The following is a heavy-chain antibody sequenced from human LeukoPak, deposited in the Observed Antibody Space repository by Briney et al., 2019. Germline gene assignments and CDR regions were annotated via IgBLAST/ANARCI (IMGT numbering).Heavy chain of an antibody. V-gene: IGHV3-33*01. D-gene: IGHD2-2*01. Sequence: GGSLGLSCAASGFSFRDHGMHWVRQAPGKGLEWVAGLWYDGSNEDYAESVKGRFTIFRDNSKNTLYLRMNSLRVEDTGIYYCARDGQNASPYAVDVWGQGTAVTVSS. CDR3: ARDGQNASPYAVDV. CDR2: LWYDGSNE. J-gene: IGHJ6*02. CDR1: GFSFRDHG.